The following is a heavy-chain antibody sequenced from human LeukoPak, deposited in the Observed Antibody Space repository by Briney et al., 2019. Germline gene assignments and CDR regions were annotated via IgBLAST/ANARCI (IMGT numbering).Heavy chain of an antibody. CDR3: ARGYCSGGSCYWFDH. V-gene: IGHV1-2*02. J-gene: IGHJ5*02. Sequence: GASVKVSCKAYAYTFTGYYVHWVRQAPGQGLEWMGWINPNSGGTNYAQKFQGRVTMTRDTSISTAYMELSRLRSDDTAVYYCARGYCSGGSCYWFDHWGQGTLVTVSS. CDR2: INPNSGGT. D-gene: IGHD2-15*01. CDR1: AYTFTGYY.